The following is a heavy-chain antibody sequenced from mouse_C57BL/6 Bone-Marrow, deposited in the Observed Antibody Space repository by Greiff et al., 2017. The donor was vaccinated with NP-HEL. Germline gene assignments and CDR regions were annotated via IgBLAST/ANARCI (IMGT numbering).Heavy chain of an antibody. CDR2: IDPSDSYT. CDR1: GYTFTSYW. D-gene: IGHD1-1*01. Sequence: QVQLQQSGPELVMPGASVKLSCKASGYTFTSYWMHWVKQRPGQGLEWIGEIDPSDSYTNYNQKFKGKSTLTVDKSSSTAYMQLSSLTSEDSAVYYCARDGSSYYYAMDYWGQGTSVTVSS. CDR3: ARDGSSYYYAMDY. J-gene: IGHJ4*01. V-gene: IGHV1-69*01.